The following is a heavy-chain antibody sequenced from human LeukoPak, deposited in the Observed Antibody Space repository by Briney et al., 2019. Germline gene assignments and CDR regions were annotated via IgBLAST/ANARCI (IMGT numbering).Heavy chain of an antibody. CDR2: IYWDDDK. CDR3: APLYYYDSSGYYPLDY. Sequence: SGPTLVKPTQTLTLTCTFSGFSLSTSGVGVCWIRQPPGMALEWLALIYWDDDKRYSPSLKSRLTITKDTSKNQVVLTMTNMDPVDTATYYCAPLYYYDSSGYYPLDYWGQGTLVTVSA. D-gene: IGHD3-22*01. CDR1: GFSLSTSGVG. V-gene: IGHV2-5*02. J-gene: IGHJ4*02.